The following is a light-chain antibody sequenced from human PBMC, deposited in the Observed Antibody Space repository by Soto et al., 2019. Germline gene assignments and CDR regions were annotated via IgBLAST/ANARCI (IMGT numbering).Light chain of an antibody. V-gene: IGKV3-15*01. J-gene: IGKJ1*01. Sequence: EIVMTQSPATLSVSPGERATLSCRASQSVSSNSAWYQQQHGQPPRLLIYDASTRATGITARFSGSGSGTEFTLTISRLQSEDFAVYYCQQYNNWTRTFGQGTKVEIK. CDR1: QSVSSN. CDR2: DAS. CDR3: QQYNNWTRT.